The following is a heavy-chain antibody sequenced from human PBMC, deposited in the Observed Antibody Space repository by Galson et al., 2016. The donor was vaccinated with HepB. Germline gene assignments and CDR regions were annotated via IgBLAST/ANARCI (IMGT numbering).Heavy chain of an antibody. CDR3: ARENVITKVRGLIAAYGMDV. CDR2: MCTSISDT. CDR1: GFSFSEYY. D-gene: IGHD3-10*01. V-gene: IGHV3-11*05. Sequence: SLRLSCAASGFSFSEYYIGWIRQAPGKGLECVSYMCTSISDTHYADSVKGRFTISRDNAKRSVFLQMNSLRAEDTAVYYCARENVITKVRGLIAAYGMDVWGQGTTVTVSS. J-gene: IGHJ6*02.